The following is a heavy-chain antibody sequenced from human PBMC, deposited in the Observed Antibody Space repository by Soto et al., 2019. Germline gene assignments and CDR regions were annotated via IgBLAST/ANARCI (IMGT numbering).Heavy chain of an antibody. CDR3: ARHRWSGYYPDAFDI. J-gene: IGHJ3*02. D-gene: IGHD3-3*01. V-gene: IGHV3-11*01. Sequence: QVQLVESGGGLVKPGGSLRLSCAASGFTFSDYYMSWIRQAPGKGLEGVSYISSSGSTIYYADSVKGRFTISRDNAKNSLYLQMNSLRAQDTAVYYCARHRWSGYYPDAFDIWGQGTMVTVSS. CDR1: GFTFSDYY. CDR2: ISSSGSTI.